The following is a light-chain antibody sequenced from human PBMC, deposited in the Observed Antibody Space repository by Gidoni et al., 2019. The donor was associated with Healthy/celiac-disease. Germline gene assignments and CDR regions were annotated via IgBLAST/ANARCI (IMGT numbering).Light chain of an antibody. J-gene: IGLJ2*01. CDR3: QSYDSSLSVV. V-gene: IGLV1-40*01. CDR1: SSNIGAGYD. CDR2: GNS. Sequence: QSVLTQPPSVSGAPWQSVTISCTGSSSNIGAGYDVHWYQQLPGTAPKLLIYGNSNRPAGVPDRFSGSKSGTSASLAITGLQAEDEADYYCQSYDSSLSVVFGGGTKLTVL.